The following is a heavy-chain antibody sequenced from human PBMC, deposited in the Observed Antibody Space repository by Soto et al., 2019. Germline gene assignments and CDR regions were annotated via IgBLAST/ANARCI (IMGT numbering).Heavy chain of an antibody. CDR3: ASGVLTGYYNFDY. Sequence: SETLSLTCTVSGVSISSSSYYWGWIRQPPGKGLEWIGSIYYSGSTYYNPSLKSRVTISVDTSKNQFSLKLSSVTAADTAVYYCASGVLTGYYNFDYWGQGTLVTVSS. J-gene: IGHJ4*02. D-gene: IGHD3-9*01. V-gene: IGHV4-39*01. CDR2: IYYSGST. CDR1: GVSISSSSYY.